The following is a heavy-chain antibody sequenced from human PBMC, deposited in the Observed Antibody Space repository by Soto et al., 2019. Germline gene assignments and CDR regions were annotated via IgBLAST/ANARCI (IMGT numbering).Heavy chain of an antibody. V-gene: IGHV3-9*01. J-gene: IGHJ5*02. CDR1: GFNFDDHA. Sequence: EVQLVESGGGLAQPGWSRRLSCAASGFNFDDHAMHWVRQAPGKGLEWVSGISWNSVTINYADSVKGRFTISRDNAKRTLHLQMNSLRPEDTAIYYCVRSSGSQPRAGWFDPWGPGTLVTVS. CDR3: VRSSGSQPRAGWFDP. CDR2: ISWNSVTI. D-gene: IGHD1-26*01.